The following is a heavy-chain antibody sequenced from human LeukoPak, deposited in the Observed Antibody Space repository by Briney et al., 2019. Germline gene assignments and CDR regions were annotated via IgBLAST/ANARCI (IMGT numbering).Heavy chain of an antibody. V-gene: IGHV3-21*01. CDR3: ARPRGRQQWSPLGAFDI. D-gene: IGHD6-19*01. J-gene: IGHJ3*02. Sequence: GGSLRLSCAASGFTFSSYSMNWVRQAPGKGLEWVSSISSSSSYIYYADSVKGRFTISRDNAKNSLYLQMNSLRAEDTAVYYCARPRGRQQWSPLGAFDIWGQGTMVTVSS. CDR1: GFTFSSYS. CDR2: ISSSSSYI.